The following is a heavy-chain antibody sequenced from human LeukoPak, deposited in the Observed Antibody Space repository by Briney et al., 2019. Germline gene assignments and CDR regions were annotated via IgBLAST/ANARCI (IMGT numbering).Heavy chain of an antibody. CDR1: GYTLTELS. Sequence: ASVKVSCKVSGYTLTELSVHWVRQAPGKGLEWMGGFDPEDGETIYAQKFQGRVTMTEDTSTDTAYMELSSLRSEDTAVYYCATDRKYGSAEAPFDYWGQGTLVTVSS. CDR2: FDPEDGET. J-gene: IGHJ4*02. D-gene: IGHD3-10*01. V-gene: IGHV1-24*01. CDR3: ATDRKYGSAEAPFDY.